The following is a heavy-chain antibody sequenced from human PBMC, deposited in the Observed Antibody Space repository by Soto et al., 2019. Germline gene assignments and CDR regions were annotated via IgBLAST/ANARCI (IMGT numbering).Heavy chain of an antibody. Sequence: SETLSLTCAVYGGSFSGYYWSWIRQPSGKGLEWIGEINHSGSTNYNPSLKSRVTISVDTSKNQFSLKLSSVTAADTAVYYCARGWQQQLFFDYWGQGTLVTSPQ. CDR3: ARGWQQQLFFDY. D-gene: IGHD6-13*01. CDR2: INHSGST. V-gene: IGHV4-34*01. CDR1: GGSFSGYY. J-gene: IGHJ4*02.